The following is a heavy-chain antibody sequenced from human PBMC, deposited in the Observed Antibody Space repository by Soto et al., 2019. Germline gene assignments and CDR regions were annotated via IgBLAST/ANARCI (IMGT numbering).Heavy chain of an antibody. J-gene: IGHJ3*02. CDR3: ARDAAFNRFDI. V-gene: IGHV3-48*01. CDR1: GFTFSDYS. Sequence: GGSLRLSCAASGFTFSDYSMNWVRQAPGKGLEWISYITDSSGTIYYAGSVKGRFTISRDNAKNSMYLQMNSLRAEDTAMYYCARDAAFNRFDIWGQGTMVTVSS. CDR2: ITDSSGTI. D-gene: IGHD3-16*01.